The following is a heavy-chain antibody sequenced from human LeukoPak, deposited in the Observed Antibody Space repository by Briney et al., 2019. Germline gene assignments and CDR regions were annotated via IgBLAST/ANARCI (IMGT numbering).Heavy chain of an antibody. V-gene: IGHV3-23*01. J-gene: IGHJ4*02. CDR3: AKEYYYDSSGYYSPHYFDY. CDR2: ISGSGGST. CDR1: GFTFSSYA. D-gene: IGHD3-22*01. Sequence: GGSLRLSCAASGFTFSSYAMSWVRQAPGKGLEWVSAISGSGGSTYYVDSVKGRFTISRDNSKNTLYLQMNSLRAEDTAVYYCAKEYYYDSSGYYSPHYFDYWGQGTLVTVSS.